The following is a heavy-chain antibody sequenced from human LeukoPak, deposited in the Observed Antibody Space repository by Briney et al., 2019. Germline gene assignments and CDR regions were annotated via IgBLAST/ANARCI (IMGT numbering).Heavy chain of an antibody. CDR1: GFTFDDYA. V-gene: IGHV3-9*01. CDR2: ISWNSGSI. J-gene: IGHJ6*02. D-gene: IGHD2-8*02. Sequence: GGSLRLSCAASGFTFDDYAMHWVRQAPGKGLEWVSGISWNSGSIGYADSVKGRFAISRDNAKNSLYLQMNSLRAEDTALYYCAKDITDYYYYGMDVWGQGTTVTVSS. CDR3: AKDITDYYYYGMDV.